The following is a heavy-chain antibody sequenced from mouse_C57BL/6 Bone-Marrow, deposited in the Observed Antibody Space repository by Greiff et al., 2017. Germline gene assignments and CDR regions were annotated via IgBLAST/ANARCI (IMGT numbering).Heavy chain of an antibody. CDR1: GYAFSSSW. CDR2: IYPGDGDT. V-gene: IGHV1-82*01. Sequence: QVQLQQSGPELVKPGASVKISCKASGYAFSSSWMNWVKQRPGKGLEWIGRIYPGDGDTNYNGKFKGKATLTADKSSSTAYMQLSSLTSEDSAVYVCARDYYYGSKDYWGQGTTLTVSS. CDR3: ARDYYYGSKDY. D-gene: IGHD1-1*01. J-gene: IGHJ2*01.